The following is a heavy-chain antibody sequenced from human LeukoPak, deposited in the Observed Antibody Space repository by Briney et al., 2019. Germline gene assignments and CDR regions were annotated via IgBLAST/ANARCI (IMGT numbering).Heavy chain of an antibody. CDR3: AGYCSSTSCYLSPGAFDI. CDR1: GFTFNIYG. J-gene: IGHJ3*02. CDR2: ITGNGGST. Sequence: GGSLRLSCAASGFTFNIYGMSWVRQAPGKGLEWVSGITGNGGSTYYADSVKGRFTISRDNSKNTLYLQMNSLRAEDTAVYYCAGYCSSTSCYLSPGAFDIWGQGTMVTVSS. D-gene: IGHD2-2*01. V-gene: IGHV3-23*01.